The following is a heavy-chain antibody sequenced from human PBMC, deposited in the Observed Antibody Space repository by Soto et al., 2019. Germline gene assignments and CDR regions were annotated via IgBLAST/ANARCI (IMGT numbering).Heavy chain of an antibody. J-gene: IGHJ5*02. D-gene: IGHD3-16*01. Sequence: PGGSLRLSCTTSGFSFRSYGMHWVRQAPGKGLEWVAFISYDGSDKYYADSVKGRFTISRDDSKNTLYLQMNSLRAEDTAVYYCAKTAGYDYVWGSSGLDPWGQGALVTVSS. CDR2: ISYDGSDK. V-gene: IGHV3-30*02. CDR3: AKTAGYDYVWGSSGLDP. CDR1: GFSFRSYG.